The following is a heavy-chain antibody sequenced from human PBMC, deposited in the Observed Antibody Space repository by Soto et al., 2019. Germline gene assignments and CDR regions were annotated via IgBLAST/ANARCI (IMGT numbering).Heavy chain of an antibody. CDR2: IFPLTDIP. J-gene: IGHJ4*02. CDR3: AGGPLVVLNYFES. Sequence: QVQLVQSGTEVKKPGSSVKVSCKASGGTFRNYPINWVRQAPGQGLEWMGSIFPLTDIPDYAQNFQARLTISADESPGAAYVELSSLTSDDTAMYFCAGGPLVVLNYFESWGQGTLVTVSS. V-gene: IGHV1-69*02. CDR1: GGTFRNYP.